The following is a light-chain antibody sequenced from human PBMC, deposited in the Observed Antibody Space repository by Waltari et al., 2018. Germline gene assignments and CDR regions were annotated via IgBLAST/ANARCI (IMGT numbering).Light chain of an antibody. V-gene: IGLV2-14*01. Sequence: QSALTQPASVSGSPGQSITISCTGSSSDVGGYTYVSWYQQHPGKAPKLMIFDVSKRPSGVSYRFSGSKSGHTASLSISGLQAEDEADYFCSSYTSSSTLVFGTGTKVTVL. J-gene: IGLJ1*01. CDR3: SSYTSSSTLV. CDR2: DVS. CDR1: SSDVGGYTY.